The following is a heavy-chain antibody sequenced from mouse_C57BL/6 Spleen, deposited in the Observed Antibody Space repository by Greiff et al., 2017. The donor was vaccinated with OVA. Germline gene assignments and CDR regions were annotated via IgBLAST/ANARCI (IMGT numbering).Heavy chain of an antibody. D-gene: IGHD6-1*01. J-gene: IGHJ1*03. CDR1: GFTFSSYA. V-gene: IGHV5-4*01. CDR3: ARDRDSHWYFDV. CDR2: ISDGGSYT. Sequence: EVMLVESGGGLVKPGGSLKLSCAASGFTFSSYAMSWVRQTPEKRLEWVATISDGGSYTYYPDNVKGRFTISRDNAKNNLYLQMSHLKSEDTAMYYCARDRDSHWYFDVWGTGTTVTVSS.